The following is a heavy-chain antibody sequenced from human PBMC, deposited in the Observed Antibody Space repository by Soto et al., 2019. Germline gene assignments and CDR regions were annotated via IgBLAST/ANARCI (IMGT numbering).Heavy chain of an antibody. CDR3: ARGLELQERWFDP. Sequence: GQSLKIACKGSGYIFTSYWICCVRQMPGKGLEWMGRIDPSDSYTNYSPSFQGHVTISADKSISTAYLQWSSLKASDTAMYYCARGLELQERWFDPWGQGTLVTVSS. CDR2: IDPSDSYT. V-gene: IGHV5-10-1*01. D-gene: IGHD1-7*01. CDR1: GYIFTSYW. J-gene: IGHJ5*02.